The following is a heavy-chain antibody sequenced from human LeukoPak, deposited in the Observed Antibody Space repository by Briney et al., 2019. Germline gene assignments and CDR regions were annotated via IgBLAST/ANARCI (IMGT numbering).Heavy chain of an antibody. V-gene: IGHV1-46*01. Sequence: ASVKVSCKASGYTFTSYYMHWVRQAPGQGLEWMGIINPSGGSTSYAQKFQGRVTMTRDTSTSTVYMELSSLRSEDTAVYYCAREPLGSTSSNWFDPWGQGTLVTVSS. J-gene: IGHJ5*02. CDR3: AREPLGSTSSNWFDP. D-gene: IGHD6-13*01. CDR1: GYTFTSYY. CDR2: INPSGGST.